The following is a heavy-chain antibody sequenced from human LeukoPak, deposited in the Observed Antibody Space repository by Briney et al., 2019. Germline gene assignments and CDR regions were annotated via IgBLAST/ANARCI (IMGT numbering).Heavy chain of an antibody. CDR3: LKDLGTAGDFDY. CDR2: MRHDGSNK. Sequence: PGGSLRLSCAASGFSFSNYGMHWVRQPPGRGLEWVAFMRHDGSNKDYADSVKGRFTISRDNSKNTLYLQMSSLRDEDTAVYYCLKDLGTAGDFDYWGQGTLVTVSS. V-gene: IGHV3-30*02. CDR1: GFSFSNYG. D-gene: IGHD2-8*02. J-gene: IGHJ4*02.